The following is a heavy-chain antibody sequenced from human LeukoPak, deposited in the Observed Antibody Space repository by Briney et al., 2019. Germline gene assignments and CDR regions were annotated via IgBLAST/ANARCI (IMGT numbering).Heavy chain of an antibody. CDR3: ARSPSGIDFWSGLYYYYMDV. V-gene: IGHV3-11*04. J-gene: IGHJ6*03. D-gene: IGHD3-3*01. CDR1: QFNFSDYF. Sequence: PGGSLRLSCAASQFNFSDYFMTWIRQAPGKGLEWISYISNSGSDTYYADSVKGRFTIFRDNAKNSLYLQMNSLRAEDTAVYYCARSPSGIDFWSGLYYYYMDVWGKGTTVTVSS. CDR2: ISNSGSDT.